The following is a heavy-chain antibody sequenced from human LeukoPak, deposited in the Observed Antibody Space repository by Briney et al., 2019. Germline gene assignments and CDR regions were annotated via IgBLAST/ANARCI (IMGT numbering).Heavy chain of an antibody. J-gene: IGHJ4*02. CDR1: GRILSSYA. D-gene: IGHD3-10*01. CDR3: ARDSGHGSGSYTFDY. Sequence: SVKVSCKASGRILSSYAISRVRQAPGQWLEWMGGIIPIFGTANYAQKFQGRVTITADESTSTAYMELSSLRSEDTAVYYCARDSGHGSGSYTFDYWGQGTLVTVSS. CDR2: IIPIFGTA. V-gene: IGHV1-69*13.